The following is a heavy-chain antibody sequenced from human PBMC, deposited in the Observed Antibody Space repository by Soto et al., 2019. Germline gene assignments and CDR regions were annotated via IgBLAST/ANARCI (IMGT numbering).Heavy chain of an antibody. J-gene: IGHJ6*02. CDR2: IWYDGSNK. CDR1: GFTFSSYG. Sequence: GGSLRLSCAASGFTFSSYGMHWVRQAPGKGLEWVAVIWYDGSNKYYADSVKGRFTISRDNSKNTLYLQMNSLRAEDTAVYYCARDQRRRQLVLRKGYYYGMDVWGQGTTVTVSS. CDR3: ARDQRRRQLVLRKGYYYGMDV. D-gene: IGHD6-6*01. V-gene: IGHV3-33*01.